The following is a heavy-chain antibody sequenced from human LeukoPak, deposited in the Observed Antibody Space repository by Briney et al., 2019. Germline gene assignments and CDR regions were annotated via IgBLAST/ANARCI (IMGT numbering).Heavy chain of an antibody. V-gene: IGHV3-30*03. CDR2: ISYDGSNK. J-gene: IGHJ3*02. D-gene: IGHD3-16*01. Sequence: GRSLRLSCAASGFTFSSYGMHWVRQAPGKGLEWVAVISYDGSNKYYADSVKGRFTISRDNAKNSLYLQMNSLRAEDTAVYYCARDFYATPDAFDIWGQVTMVTVSS. CDR3: ARDFYATPDAFDI. CDR1: GFTFSSYG.